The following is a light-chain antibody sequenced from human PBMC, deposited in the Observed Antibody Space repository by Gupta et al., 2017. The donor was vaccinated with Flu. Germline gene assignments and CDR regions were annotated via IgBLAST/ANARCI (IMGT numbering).Light chain of an antibody. CDR3: RRGTHPWT. CDR1: QSLVYKNGITY. CDR2: EVS. V-gene: IGKV2-30*01. Sequence: DVVMGQSPLSLSVTLGQAASISCRSSQSLVYKNGITYLTWFQQRPGQSPRRLIYEVSNRDSGVPDRFSGSGSVTDFTLKISSVEAEDVGVYYCRRGTHPWTFGQGTKVEI. J-gene: IGKJ2*02.